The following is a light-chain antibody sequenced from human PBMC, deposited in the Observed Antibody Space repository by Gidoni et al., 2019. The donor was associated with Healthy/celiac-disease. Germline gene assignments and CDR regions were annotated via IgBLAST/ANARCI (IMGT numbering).Light chain of an antibody. J-gene: IGKJ4*01. CDR3: QQYGSSPPLT. CDR1: HSVSSSY. CDR2: GAS. Sequence: EIVLTPSPGTLSLSPGERATLSCTARHSVSSSYLAWYQQKPGQAPRLLIYGASSRANGSPDRCSGSGSGTDFTLTISRREHEDFAVYYCQQYGSSPPLTFGGXTKVEIK. V-gene: IGKV3-20*01.